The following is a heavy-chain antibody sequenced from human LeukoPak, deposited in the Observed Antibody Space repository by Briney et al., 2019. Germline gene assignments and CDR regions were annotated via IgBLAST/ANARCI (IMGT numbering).Heavy chain of an antibody. CDR1: GFTFSSYA. CDR2: ISYDGSNK. CDR3: ARSFRTYYYDSSGYSGFDY. Sequence: GGSLRLSCAASGFTFSSYAMHWVRQAPGKGLEWVAVISYDGSNKYYADSVKGRFTISRDNSKNTLYLQMNSLRAEDTAVYYCARSFRTYYYDSSGYSGFDYWGQGTLVTVSS. V-gene: IGHV3-30-3*01. J-gene: IGHJ4*02. D-gene: IGHD3-22*01.